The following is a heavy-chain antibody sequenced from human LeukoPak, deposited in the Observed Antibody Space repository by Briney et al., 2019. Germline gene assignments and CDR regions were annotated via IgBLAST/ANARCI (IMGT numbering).Heavy chain of an antibody. CDR2: IIPILGIA. V-gene: IGHV1-69*04. D-gene: IGHD2-2*02. CDR3: ARDRTPIVVVPAAIPCLSG. CDR1: GGTFSSYT. J-gene: IGHJ4*02. Sequence: ASVKVSCKASGGTFSSYTISWVRQAPGQGHEWMGRIIPILGIANYAQKFQGRVTITADKSTSTAYMELSSLRSEDTAVYYCARDRTPIVVVPAAIPCLSGWGQGTLVTVSS.